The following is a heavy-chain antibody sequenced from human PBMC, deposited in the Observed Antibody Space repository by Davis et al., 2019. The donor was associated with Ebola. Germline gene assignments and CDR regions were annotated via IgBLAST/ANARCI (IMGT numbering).Heavy chain of an antibody. Sequence: GESLKISCKGSGYSFPSYWISWVRQMPGKGLEWMGRIDPSDSYTNYSPSFQGHVTISADKSISTAYLQWSSLKASDIAMYYCARRGSGWFGGEAGYYYYYYGMDVWGQGTTVTVSS. J-gene: IGHJ6*02. V-gene: IGHV5-10-1*01. CDR1: GYSFPSYW. CDR3: ARRGSGWFGGEAGYYYYYYGMDV. CDR2: IDPSDSYT. D-gene: IGHD6-19*01.